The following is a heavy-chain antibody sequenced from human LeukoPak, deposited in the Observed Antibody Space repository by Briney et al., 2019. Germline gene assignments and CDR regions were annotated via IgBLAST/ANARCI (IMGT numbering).Heavy chain of an antibody. J-gene: IGHJ1*01. CDR2: ISYDGSNK. V-gene: IGHV3-30*18. CDR1: GFTFSSYA. Sequence: PGGSLRLSCVVSGFTFSSYAMSWVRQAPGKGLEWVAVISYDGSNKYYADSVKGRFTISRDNSKNTLYLQMNSLRAEDTAVYYCAKDRYCSGGSCYGYFQHWGQGTLVTVSS. D-gene: IGHD2-15*01. CDR3: AKDRYCSGGSCYGYFQH.